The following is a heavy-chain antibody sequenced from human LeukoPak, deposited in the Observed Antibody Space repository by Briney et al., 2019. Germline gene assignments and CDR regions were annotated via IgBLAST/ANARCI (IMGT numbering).Heavy chain of an antibody. CDR1: GYTFTSYY. J-gene: IGHJ4*02. V-gene: IGHV1-46*01. Sequence: ASVKASCKASGYTFTSYYMHWVRQAPGQGLEWMGIINPSGGSTSYAQKFQGRVTMTRDTSTSTVYMELSSLRSEDTAVYYCARAFSVRAVNFAKASYDYWGQGTLVTVSS. D-gene: IGHD3-3*01. CDR2: INPSGGST. CDR3: ARAFSVRAVNFAKASYDY.